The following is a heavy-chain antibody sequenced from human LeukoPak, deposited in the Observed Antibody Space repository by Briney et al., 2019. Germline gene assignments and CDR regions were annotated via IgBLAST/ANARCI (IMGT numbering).Heavy chain of an antibody. CDR2: MSHFLNT. Sequence: ETLSLTCTVSGYSITSGYYWGWIRQPPGKGLEWIGRMSHFLNTYYNPSLKSRVTISADTSKNQFSLKLTSVTAADTAVYYCARSSGGYSYGQRDYWGQGTLVTVSS. CDR3: ARSSGGYSYGQRDY. V-gene: IGHV4-38-2*02. D-gene: IGHD5-18*01. J-gene: IGHJ4*02. CDR1: GYSITSGYY.